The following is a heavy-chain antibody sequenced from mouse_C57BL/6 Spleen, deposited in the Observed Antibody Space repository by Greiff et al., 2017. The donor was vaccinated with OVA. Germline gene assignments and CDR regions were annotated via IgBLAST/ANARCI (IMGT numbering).Heavy chain of an antibody. CDR2: ISDGGSYT. CDR1: GFTFSSYA. CDR3: ARDDRFRYAMDY. J-gene: IGHJ4*01. Sequence: EVNVVESGGGLVKPGGSLKLSCAASGFTFSSYAMSWVRQTPEKRLEWVATISDGGSYTYYPDNVKGRFTISRDNAKNNLYLQMSHLKSEDTAMYYCARDDRFRYAMDYWGQGTSVTVSS. V-gene: IGHV5-4*01.